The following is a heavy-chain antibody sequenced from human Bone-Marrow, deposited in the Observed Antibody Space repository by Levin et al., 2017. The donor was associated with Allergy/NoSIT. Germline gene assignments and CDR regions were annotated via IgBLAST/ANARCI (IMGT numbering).Heavy chain of an antibody. J-gene: IGHJ2*01. Sequence: TGGSLRLSCAASGFPFSRYSMNWVRQAPGKGLECISYISDGSSTIYYADSVRGRFTISRDNAKSSLYLQMNSLRDEDTAVYYCARGVGYSHGYKWYFDLWGRGTLVTVSS. CDR2: ISDGSSTI. V-gene: IGHV3-48*02. CDR1: GFPFSRYS. CDR3: ARGVGYSHGYKWYFDL. D-gene: IGHD5-18*01.